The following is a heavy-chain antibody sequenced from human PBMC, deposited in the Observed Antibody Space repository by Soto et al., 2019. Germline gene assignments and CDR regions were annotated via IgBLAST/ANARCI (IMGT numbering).Heavy chain of an antibody. J-gene: IGHJ4*02. CDR3: ARVIEDGFPVGGFDY. V-gene: IGHV4-59*01. Sequence: QVQLQESGPGLVKPSETLSLTCTVSGGSISSYYWRWIRQPPGKGLEWIGSIYYSGSTNYNPSLKSRVTISVDTSKNQFSLKLSSVTAADTAVYYCARVIEDGFPVGGFDYWGQGTLVTVSS. CDR1: GGSISSYY. CDR2: IYYSGST. D-gene: IGHD3-3*01.